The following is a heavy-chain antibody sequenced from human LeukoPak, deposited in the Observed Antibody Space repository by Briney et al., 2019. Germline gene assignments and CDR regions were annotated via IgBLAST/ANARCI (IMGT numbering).Heavy chain of an antibody. CDR3: ARDDSSSPNDAFDI. CDR1: GYTFTSYG. CDR2: ISAYNGNT. V-gene: IGHV1-18*01. J-gene: IGHJ3*02. D-gene: IGHD6-13*01. Sequence: ASVKVSCKASGYTFTSYGISWVRQAPGQGLEWMGWISAYNGNTNYAQKLQGRVTMTTDTSTSTAYMELRSLRSDDTAVYYCARDDSSSPNDAFDIWGQGTLVSVSS.